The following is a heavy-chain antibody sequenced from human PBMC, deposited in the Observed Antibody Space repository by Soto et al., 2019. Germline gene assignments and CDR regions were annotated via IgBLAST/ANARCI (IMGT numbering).Heavy chain of an antibody. V-gene: IGHV4-59*08. J-gene: IGHJ4*02. Sequence: PSETLSLTCTVSGGSISSYYWSWIRQPPGKGLEWIGYIYYSGGTNYNPSLKSRVTISVDTSKNQFSLKLSSVTAADTAVYYCARQAGYVADRGQGTLVTVSS. CDR2: IYYSGGT. D-gene: IGHD2-15*01. CDR1: GGSISSYY. CDR3: ARQAGYVAD.